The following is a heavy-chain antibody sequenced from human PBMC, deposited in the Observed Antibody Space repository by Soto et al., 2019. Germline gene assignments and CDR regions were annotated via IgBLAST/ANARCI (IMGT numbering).Heavy chain of an antibody. J-gene: IGHJ2*01. CDR2: IIPILGIA. D-gene: IGHD3-22*01. CDR3: ARIRPGVGDYDSSGPWYFDL. V-gene: IGHV1-69*02. CDR1: GGTFSSYT. Sequence: QVQLVQSGAEVKKPGSSVKVSCKASGGTFSSYTISWVRQAPGQGLEWMGRIIPILGIANYAQKFQGRVTLTTDKSTSTAYMELSSLRSEDTAVYYCARIRPGVGDYDSSGPWYFDLWGRGTLVTVSS.